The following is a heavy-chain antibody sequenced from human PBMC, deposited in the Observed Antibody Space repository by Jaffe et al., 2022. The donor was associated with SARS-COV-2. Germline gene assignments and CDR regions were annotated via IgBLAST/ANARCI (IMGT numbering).Heavy chain of an antibody. CDR2: IKSKTDGGTT. J-gene: IGHJ4*02. D-gene: IGHD5-12*01. V-gene: IGHV3-15*01. CDR3: TTGPNIVATIMGESFDY. Sequence: EVQLVESGGGLVKPGGSLRLSCAASGFTFSNAWMSWVRQAPGKGLEWVGRIKSKTDGGTTDYAAPVKGRFTISRDDSKNTLYLQMNSLKTEDTAVYYCTTGPNIVATIMGESFDYWGQGTLVTVSS. CDR1: GFTFSNAW.